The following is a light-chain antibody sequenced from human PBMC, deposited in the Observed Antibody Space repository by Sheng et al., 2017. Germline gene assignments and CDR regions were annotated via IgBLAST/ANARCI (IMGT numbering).Light chain of an antibody. CDR2: DDR. Sequence: SYVLTQAPSVSVAPGKTTRITYGGNNIGSKGVNWFQQRPGQAPVLVVYDDRDRPSGVPERFSGSNSGNTATLTISSVEAGDEADYYCQVWDSTSVSFVFGTGTTVTVL. CDR1: NIGSKG. V-gene: IGLV3-21*03. J-gene: IGLJ1*01. CDR3: QVWDSTSVSFV.